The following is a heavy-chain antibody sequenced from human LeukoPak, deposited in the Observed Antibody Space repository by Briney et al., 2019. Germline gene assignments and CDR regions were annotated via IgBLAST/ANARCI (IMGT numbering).Heavy chain of an antibody. D-gene: IGHD5-12*01. CDR1: GGTFSSYA. V-gene: IGHV1-69*13. J-gene: IGHJ4*02. Sequence: SVKVSCKASGGTFSSYAISWVRQAPGQGLEWMGGIIPIFGTANYAQKFQGRVAITADESTSTAYMELSSLRSEDAAVYYCARVGYAGYWGQGTLVTVSS. CDR2: IIPIFGTA. CDR3: ARVGYAGY.